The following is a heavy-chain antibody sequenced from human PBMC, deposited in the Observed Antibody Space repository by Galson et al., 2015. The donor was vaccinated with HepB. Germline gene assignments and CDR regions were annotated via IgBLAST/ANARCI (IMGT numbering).Heavy chain of an antibody. V-gene: IGHV5-10-1*01. Sequence: QSGAEVKKPGESLKISCKGSGYSFTSYWISWVRQMPGKGLEWMGRIDPSDSYTNYSPSFQGHVTISADKSISTAYLQWSSLKASDTAMYYCASGYSYGSYYYYYYGMDVWGQGTTVTVSS. CDR1: GYSFTSYW. D-gene: IGHD5-18*01. CDR3: ASGYSYGSYYYYYYGMDV. J-gene: IGHJ6*02. CDR2: IDPSDSYT.